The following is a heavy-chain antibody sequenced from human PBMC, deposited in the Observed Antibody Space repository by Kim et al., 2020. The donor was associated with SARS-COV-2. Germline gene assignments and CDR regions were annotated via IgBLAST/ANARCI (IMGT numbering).Heavy chain of an antibody. D-gene: IGHD3-16*01. CDR2: ISNDGSYK. CDR1: GFTFSSYS. CDR3: ARDGRVATLSAVDS. V-gene: IGHV3-21*01. J-gene: IGHJ5*01. Sequence: GGSLRLSCAASGFTFSSYSMNWVRQAPGKGLEWVSSISNDGSYKYYADSVKGRFTISRDNAKNSLYLQMNSLRAEDTAVYYCARDGRVATLSAVDSCG.